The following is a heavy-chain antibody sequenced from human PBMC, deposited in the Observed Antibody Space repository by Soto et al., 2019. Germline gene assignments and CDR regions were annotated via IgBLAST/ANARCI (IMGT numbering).Heavy chain of an antibody. J-gene: IGHJ4*02. CDR1: GFTFRSYV. Sequence: QVQLVESGGGVVQPGTSLRLSCVGSGFTFRSYVIHWVRQAPGKGLEWVALTSYDGSNNFYGDSVKGRFTISRHNSRNTVELQMDSLRIEDTALYYCARWGTTGGSDVWGQGTLFSVSS. CDR2: TSYDGSNN. D-gene: IGHD3-16*01. V-gene: IGHV3-33*05. CDR3: ARWGTTGGSDV.